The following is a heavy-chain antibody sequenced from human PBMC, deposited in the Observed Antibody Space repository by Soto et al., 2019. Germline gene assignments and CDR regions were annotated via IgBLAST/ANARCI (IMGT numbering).Heavy chain of an antibody. Sequence: PSETLSLTCTVSGGSISRSSYYWGWIRQPPGKGLEWIGSIYYSGSTYYNPSLKSRVTISVDTSKNQFSPKLSSVTAADTAVYYCARVPGPWGQGTLVTVSS. J-gene: IGHJ5*02. CDR3: ARVPGP. CDR2: IYYSGST. CDR1: GGSISRSSYY. V-gene: IGHV4-39*07.